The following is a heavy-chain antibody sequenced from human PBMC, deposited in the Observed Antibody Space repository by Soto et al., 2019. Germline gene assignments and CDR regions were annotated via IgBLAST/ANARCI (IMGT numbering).Heavy chain of an antibody. CDR3: ARVAGTTYYYYYMDV. D-gene: IGHD1-7*01. J-gene: IGHJ6*03. CDR2: IWYDGSNK. Sequence: GGSLRLSCAASGFTFSSYGMHWVRQAPGKGLEWVAVIWYDGSNKYYADSVKGRFTISRHNSKNTLYLQMNSLRAEDTAVYYCARVAGTTYYYYYMDVWGKGTTVTVSS. V-gene: IGHV3-30*19. CDR1: GFTFSSYG.